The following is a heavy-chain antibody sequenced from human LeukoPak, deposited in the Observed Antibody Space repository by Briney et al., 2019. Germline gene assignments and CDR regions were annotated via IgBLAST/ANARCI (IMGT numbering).Heavy chain of an antibody. V-gene: IGHV4-39*07. D-gene: IGHD2-2*01. CDR3: ARKPTSSTASNNWFDP. J-gene: IGHJ5*02. CDR2: IYYSGST. Sequence: SETLSLTCTVSGGSISSSSYYWGWIRQPPGKGLEWIGSIYYSGSTYYNPSLKSRVPISVETPKNQFSLKLSSVPAADTAVYYWARKPTSSTASNNWFDPWGQGTLVTVSS. CDR1: GGSISSSSYY.